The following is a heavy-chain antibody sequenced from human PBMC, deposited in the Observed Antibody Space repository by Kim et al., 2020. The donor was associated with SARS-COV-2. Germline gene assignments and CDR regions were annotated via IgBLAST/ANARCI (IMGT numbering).Heavy chain of an antibody. CDR1: GGSISSGDYY. J-gene: IGHJ4*02. CDR3: ARAGVYAIGLNFDY. D-gene: IGHD2-8*01. Sequence: SETLSLTCTVSGGSISSGDYYWSWIRQPPGKGLEWIGYIYYSGSTYYNPSLKSRVTISVDTSKNQFSLKLSSVTAADTAVYYCARAGVYAIGLNFDYWGQGTLVTVSS. V-gene: IGHV4-30-4*01. CDR2: IYYSGST.